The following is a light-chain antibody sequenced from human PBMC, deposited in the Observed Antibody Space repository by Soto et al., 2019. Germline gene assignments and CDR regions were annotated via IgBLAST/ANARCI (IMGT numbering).Light chain of an antibody. J-gene: IGKJ1*01. Sequence: EIVLTQSPGTLSLSQGERATLSCRASQSVSNNYLAWYQQQPGQAPRLLIYAASNRATGIQDRFSGSGSGTDFTLTIRRLEPEDFAVYYCKQYGSSGTFGQGTKVDIK. V-gene: IGKV3-20*01. CDR1: QSVSNNY. CDR3: KQYGSSGT. CDR2: AAS.